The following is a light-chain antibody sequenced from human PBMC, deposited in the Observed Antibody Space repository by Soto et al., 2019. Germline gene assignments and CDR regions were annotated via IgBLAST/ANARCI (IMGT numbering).Light chain of an antibody. CDR1: QSVSSSN. CDR2: GES. J-gene: IGKJ5*01. V-gene: IGKV3-15*01. Sequence: MAQSPSTLSGSVGDRVTITCRASQSVSSSNLAWYQQKPGQAPRLLIYGESTRATGVPHRFSGSGSGTELTLTISRLQSEDFATYYCQKSYGTPITCGQGTRLEIK. CDR3: QKSYGTPIT.